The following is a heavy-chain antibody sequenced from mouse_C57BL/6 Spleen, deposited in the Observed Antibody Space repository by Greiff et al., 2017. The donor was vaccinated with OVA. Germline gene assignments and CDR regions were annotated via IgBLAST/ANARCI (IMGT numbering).Heavy chain of an antibody. CDR2: IYPRSGNT. J-gene: IGHJ4*01. V-gene: IGHV1-81*01. D-gene: IGHD1-1*02. Sequence: QVQLQQSGAELARPGASVKLSCKASGYTFTSYGISWVKQRTGQGLEWIGEIYPRSGNTYYHEQFKGKATLTATQASSTAYMELRSLSSADAAVYFCASRRDLWGMDYWGQGTSVTVSS. CDR3: ASRRDLWGMDY. CDR1: GYTFTSYG.